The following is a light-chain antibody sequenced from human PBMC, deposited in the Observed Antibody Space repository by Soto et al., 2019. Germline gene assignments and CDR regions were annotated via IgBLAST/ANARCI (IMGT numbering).Light chain of an antibody. V-gene: IGLV2-14*03. J-gene: IGLJ1*01. CDR2: DAS. CDR3: SSYRRSNTLV. Sequence: QSVLTQPASVSGSPGQSITISCTGTKSDIYTYDYVSWYQQHPGKVPKLIIYDASRRPSGVSNHFSGSKSGNTASLHISGLQAGDEADYYCSSYRRSNTLVFGTGTKVTVL. CDR1: KSDIYTYDY.